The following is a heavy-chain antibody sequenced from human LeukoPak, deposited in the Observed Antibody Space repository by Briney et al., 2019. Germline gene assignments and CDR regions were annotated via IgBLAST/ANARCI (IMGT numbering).Heavy chain of an antibody. D-gene: IGHD2-2*01. V-gene: IGHV4-59*08. J-gene: IGHJ6*03. CDR2: IHYRGSI. CDR1: GGSFSTYY. CDR3: GRGPAYFNSTTCYGLYMDV. Sequence: SETLSLTCTVAGGSFSTYYWSWIRQPPGKGLEWIGYIHYRGSINYNSSLKSRVTLSVDTSQNQFSLKLTSLTAADTAVYYCGRGPAYFNSTTCYGLYMDVWGKGTTVTISS.